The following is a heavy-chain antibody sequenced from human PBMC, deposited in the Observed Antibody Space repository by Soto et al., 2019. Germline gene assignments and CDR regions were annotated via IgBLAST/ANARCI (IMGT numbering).Heavy chain of an antibody. D-gene: IGHD3-22*01. J-gene: IGHJ4*02. CDR1: GGSFSGYY. Sequence: PSETLSLTCAVYGGSFSGYYWSWIRQPPGMGLEWIWEINHSGSTNYNPSLKSRVTISVDTSKNQFSLKLSSVTAADTAVYYCARVFYYYDSSGYYPVGFDYWGQGTLATVS. CDR2: INHSGST. CDR3: ARVFYYYDSSGYYPVGFDY. V-gene: IGHV4-34*01.